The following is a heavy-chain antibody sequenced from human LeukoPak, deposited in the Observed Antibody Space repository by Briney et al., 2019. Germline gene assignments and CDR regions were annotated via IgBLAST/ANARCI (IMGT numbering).Heavy chain of an antibody. CDR2: ITHNGTA. D-gene: IGHD3-22*01. CDR3: NYYDSSGYSHNWFDP. CDR1: GGSFSGYY. V-gene: IGHV4-34*03. J-gene: IGHJ5*02. Sequence: SETLSLTCGVSGGSFSGYYCNWIRQAPGKGLEWIGEITHNGTASSNPSLKSRVTISVDTSKNQFSLKLSSVTAADTAVYYCNYYDSSGYSHNWFDPWGQGTLVTVSS.